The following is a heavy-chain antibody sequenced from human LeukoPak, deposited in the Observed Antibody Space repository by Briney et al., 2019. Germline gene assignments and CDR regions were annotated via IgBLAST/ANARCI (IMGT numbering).Heavy chain of an antibody. D-gene: IGHD6-19*01. CDR3: AREALRSEQWLILNWFDP. J-gene: IGHJ5*02. CDR2: ISAYNGNT. V-gene: IGHV1-18*01. CDR1: GYTFTSYG. Sequence: GASVKVSCKASGYTFTSYGISWVRQAPGQGLEWMGWISAYNGNTNYAQKLQGRVTMTTDTSTSTAYMELRSLRSDDTAVYYCAREALRSEQWLILNWFDPWGQGTLVTVSS.